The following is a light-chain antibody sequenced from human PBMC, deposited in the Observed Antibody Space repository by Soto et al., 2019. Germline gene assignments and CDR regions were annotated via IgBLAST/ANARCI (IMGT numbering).Light chain of an antibody. V-gene: IGKV1-33*01. Sequence: DIQMTQSPSSLSASVGDRVTITCQASQDISNYLNWYQQKPAKAPKLLIYDASNLETGVPSRFSGSGSGTDCTFPISSLQPADIATDYCQQYDTLLLTFGGGTKVEIK. CDR1: QDISNY. CDR3: QQYDTLLLT. J-gene: IGKJ4*01. CDR2: DAS.